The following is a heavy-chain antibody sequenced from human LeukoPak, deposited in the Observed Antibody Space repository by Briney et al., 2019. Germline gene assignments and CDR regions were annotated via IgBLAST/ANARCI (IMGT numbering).Heavy chain of an antibody. J-gene: IGHJ4*02. CDR3: ARDGTTVDFDY. CDR1: GGSISSYY. Sequence: SETLSLTRTVSGGSISSYYWSWIRQPAGKGLEWIGRICTSGSTNYNPSLKSRVTMSVDTSKNQFSLKLSSVTAADTAVYYCARDGTTVDFDYWGQGTLVTASS. D-gene: IGHD4-23*01. CDR2: ICTSGST. V-gene: IGHV4-4*07.